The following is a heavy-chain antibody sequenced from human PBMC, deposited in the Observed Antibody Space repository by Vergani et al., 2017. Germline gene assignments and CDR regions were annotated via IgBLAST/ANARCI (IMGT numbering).Heavy chain of an antibody. V-gene: IGHV5-51*01. J-gene: IGHJ4*02. CDR1: GYTFTSYW. CDR2: IYPGDSDT. Sequence: VQLVQSGAEVKKPGASVKVSCKASGYTFTSYWIGWVRQMPGKGLEWMGIIYPGDSDTRYSPSFQGQVTISADKSISTAYLQWSSLKASDTAMYYCARPRGSYSSDFDYWGQGTLVTVSS. CDR3: ARPRGSYSSDFDY. D-gene: IGHD1-26*01.